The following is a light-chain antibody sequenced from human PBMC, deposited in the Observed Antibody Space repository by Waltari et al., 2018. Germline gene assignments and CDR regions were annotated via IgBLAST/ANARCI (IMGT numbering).Light chain of an antibody. CDR1: QSVSSN. CDR3: QQYNNWPRT. J-gene: IGKJ1*01. CDR2: GAS. Sequence: EIVMTQSPATLSVSPGERATLPCRASQSVSSNLACYPQKPGQPPRLLIYGASTRATGIPARFSGSGSGTEFTLTISSMQSEDFAVYYCQQYNNWPRTFGQGTKVEIK. V-gene: IGKV3-15*01.